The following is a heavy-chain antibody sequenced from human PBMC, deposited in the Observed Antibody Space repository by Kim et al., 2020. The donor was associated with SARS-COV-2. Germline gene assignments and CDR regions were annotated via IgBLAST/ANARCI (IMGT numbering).Heavy chain of an antibody. Sequence: GESLKISCKGSGYSFTSYWINWVRQMPGKGLEWMGWIDPSDSYTNYSPSFQGHVTISVGKSISTAYLQWSSLKASDTAMYYCARQGYNEDSYYFDYWGQGILVTVSS. CDR1: GYSFTSYW. D-gene: IGHD2-2*02. J-gene: IGHJ4*02. CDR2: IDPSDSYT. V-gene: IGHV5-10-1*01. CDR3: ARQGYNEDSYYFDY.